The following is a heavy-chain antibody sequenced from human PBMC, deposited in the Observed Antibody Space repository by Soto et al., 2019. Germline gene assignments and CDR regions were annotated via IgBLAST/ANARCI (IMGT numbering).Heavy chain of an antibody. CDR1: GFTFSDYY. Sequence: PGGSLRLSCAASGFTFSDYYMSWIRQAPGKGLEWVSYISSSGSTIYYADSVKGRFTISRDNAKNSLYLQMNSLRAEDTAVYYCARDSGYCSSTSCSGDAFDIWGQGTMVTVSS. CDR2: ISSSGSTI. D-gene: IGHD2-2*01. CDR3: ARDSGYCSSTSCSGDAFDI. J-gene: IGHJ3*02. V-gene: IGHV3-11*01.